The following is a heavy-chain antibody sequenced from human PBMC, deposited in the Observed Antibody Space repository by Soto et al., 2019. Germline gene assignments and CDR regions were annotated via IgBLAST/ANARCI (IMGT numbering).Heavy chain of an antibody. D-gene: IGHD2-2*03. J-gene: IGHJ5*02. Sequence: ASVKVSCKTSGYTFTRHWMHWVRQAPGQGLEWMGIINPDDYATSYAQKFQGRVTLTRDTSTSTVFMELTSLRSEDTSLYDCARDQSGTANGYAWWGFAPWGQGTPVTVSS. CDR1: GYTFTRHW. V-gene: IGHV1-46*01. CDR3: ARDQSGTANGYAWWGFAP. CDR2: INPDDYAT.